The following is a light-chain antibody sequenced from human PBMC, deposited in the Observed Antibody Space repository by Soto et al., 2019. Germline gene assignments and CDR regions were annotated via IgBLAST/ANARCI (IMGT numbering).Light chain of an antibody. V-gene: IGLV2-11*01. CDR2: DVS. CDR1: SSDVGGYNY. Sequence: QSVLTQPRSVSGSPGQSVTISCTGTSSDVGGYNYVSWYQQHPGKAPNLMIYDVSKRPSEVPDRFSGSKSCNTASLTISGIQAEDEADYYCCSYAGSYTFYVVFGGGTKLTVL. J-gene: IGLJ2*01. CDR3: CSYAGSYTFYVV.